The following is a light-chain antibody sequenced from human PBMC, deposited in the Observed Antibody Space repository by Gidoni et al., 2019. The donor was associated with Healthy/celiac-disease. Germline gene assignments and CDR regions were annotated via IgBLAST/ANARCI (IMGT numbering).Light chain of an antibody. CDR2: GAS. CDR1: QSVNSN. Sequence: EIVMTQSPATLSVSPGERATLSCRASQSVNSNLAWYQQKPGQAPRLLIYGASTRATGIPARFSGSGSGTEFTLTISSLQSEDFAVYYCQQYNCRGYTFGQGTKLEIK. V-gene: IGKV3-15*01. CDR3: QQYNCRGYT. J-gene: IGKJ2*01.